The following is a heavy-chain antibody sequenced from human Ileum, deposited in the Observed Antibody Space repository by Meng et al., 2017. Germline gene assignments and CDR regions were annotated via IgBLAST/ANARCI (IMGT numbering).Heavy chain of an antibody. CDR3: ARTSSSNYGFFDH. J-gene: IGHJ4*02. V-gene: IGHV3-7*01. CDR1: GFTFSCCY. Sequence: GESLTISCAASGFTFSCCYMTWVRQVPGKGLEWVANINQDGSVIHYMDSVKGRFTVSRDNAGNSQYLQMNSLRAEDTAVYYCARTSSSNYGFFDHWGQGALVTVSS. D-gene: IGHD3-16*01. CDR2: INQDGSVI.